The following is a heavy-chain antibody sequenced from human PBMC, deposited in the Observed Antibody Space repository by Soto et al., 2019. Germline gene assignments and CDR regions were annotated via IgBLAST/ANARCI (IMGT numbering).Heavy chain of an antibody. V-gene: IGHV1-3*01. CDR3: ARDYSNYLNWFDP. D-gene: IGHD4-4*01. Sequence: ASVKVSCKASGYTFTSYAMHLVRQAPGQRLEWMGWINAGNGNTKYSQKFQGRVTITRDTSASTAYMELSSLRSEDTAVYYCARDYSNYLNWFDPWGQGTLVTVSS. CDR1: GYTFTSYA. CDR2: INAGNGNT. J-gene: IGHJ5*02.